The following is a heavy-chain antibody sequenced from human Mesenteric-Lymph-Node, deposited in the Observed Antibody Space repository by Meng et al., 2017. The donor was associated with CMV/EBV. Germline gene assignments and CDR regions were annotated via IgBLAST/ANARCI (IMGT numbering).Heavy chain of an antibody. CDR3: ARAEYSSSSGYYYGMDV. CDR2: TRNKANSYTT. Sequence: GESLKISCAASGFTFSDHYMDWVRQAPGKGLEWVGRTRNKANSYTTEYAASVKGRFTISRDNAKNSLYLQMNSLRAEDTAVYYCARAEYSSSSGYYYGMDVWGQGTTVTVSS. V-gene: IGHV3-72*01. CDR1: GFTFSDHY. D-gene: IGHD6-6*01. J-gene: IGHJ6*02.